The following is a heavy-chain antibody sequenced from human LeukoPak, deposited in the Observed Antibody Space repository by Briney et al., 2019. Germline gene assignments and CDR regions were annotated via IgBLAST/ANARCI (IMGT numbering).Heavy chain of an antibody. CDR1: GFTFSSYG. CDR3: AIPPAAMFGMDV. J-gene: IGHJ6*02. D-gene: IGHD2-2*01. CDR2: ISYDGSNK. V-gene: IGHV3-30*03. Sequence: GRSLRLSCAASGFTFSSYGMHWVRQAPGKGLEWVAVISYDGSNKYYADSVKGRFTISRDNSKNTLYLQMNSLRAEDTAVYYCAIPPAAMFGMDVWGQGITVTVSS.